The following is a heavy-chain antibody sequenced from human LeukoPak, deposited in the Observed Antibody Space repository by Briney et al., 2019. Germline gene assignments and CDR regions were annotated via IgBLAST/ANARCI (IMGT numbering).Heavy chain of an antibody. Sequence: SQTLSLTCTVSGGSISSGSYYWSWLRQPAGKGLEWIGRIYTSGSTNYNPSLKSRVTISVDTSKNQFSLKLSSVTAADTAVYYCARDYTGFYYYYYMDVWGKGTTVTVSS. D-gene: IGHD2-8*02. CDR3: ARDYTGFYYYYYMDV. J-gene: IGHJ6*03. CDR1: GGSISSGSYY. CDR2: IYTSGST. V-gene: IGHV4-61*02.